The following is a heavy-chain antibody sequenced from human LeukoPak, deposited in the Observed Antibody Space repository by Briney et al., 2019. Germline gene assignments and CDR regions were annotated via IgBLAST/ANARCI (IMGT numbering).Heavy chain of an antibody. CDR3: ARARGYDFWSGFWA. Sequence: GGSLRLSCAASGFTFSSYAMHWVRQAPGKGLEYVSAISSNGGSTYYANSVKGRFTISRDNSKNTLYLQMGSLRAEDMAVYYCARARGYDFWSGFWAWGKGTLVTVSS. CDR1: GFTFSSYA. CDR2: ISSNGGST. J-gene: IGHJ4*02. V-gene: IGHV3-64*01. D-gene: IGHD3-3*01.